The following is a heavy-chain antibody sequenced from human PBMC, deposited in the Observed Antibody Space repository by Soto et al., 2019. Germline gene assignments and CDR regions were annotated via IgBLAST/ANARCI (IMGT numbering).Heavy chain of an antibody. CDR3: ARGPDTANGMDV. J-gene: IGHJ6*02. CDR2: INHSGST. D-gene: IGHD5-18*01. CDR1: GGSFSGYY. V-gene: IGHV4-34*01. Sequence: PSLTCAVYGGSFSGYYWSWIRQPPGKGLEWIGEINHSGSTNYNPSLKSRVTISVDTSKNQFSLKLSSVTAADTAVYYCARGPDTANGMDVWGQGTTVTVSS.